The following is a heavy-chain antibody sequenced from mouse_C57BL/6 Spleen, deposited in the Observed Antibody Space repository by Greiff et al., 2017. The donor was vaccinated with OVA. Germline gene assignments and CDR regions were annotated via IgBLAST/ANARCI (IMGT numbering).Heavy chain of an antibody. D-gene: IGHD3-2*02. CDR3: ARDQGENYDMGY. CDR2: ISYDGSN. V-gene: IGHV3-6*01. J-gene: IGHJ4*01. Sequence: EVQLQQSGPGLVKPSQSLSLTCSVTGYSITSGYYWNWIRQFPGNKLEWMGYISYDGSNNYNPSLKNRISITRDTSKNQFFLKLNSVTTEDTATYYCARDQGENYDMGYWGQGTSVTVSS. CDR1: GYSITSGYY.